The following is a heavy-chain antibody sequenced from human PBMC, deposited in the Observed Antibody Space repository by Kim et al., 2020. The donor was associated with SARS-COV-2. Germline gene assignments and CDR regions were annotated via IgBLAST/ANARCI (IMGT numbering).Heavy chain of an antibody. J-gene: IGHJ4*02. V-gene: IGHV3-15*01. CDR2: IKSKTDGGTT. D-gene: IGHD2-8*01. Sequence: GGSLRLSCAASGFTFSNAWMSWVRQAPGKGLEWVGRIKSKTDGGTTDYAAPVKGRFTISRDDSKNTLYLQMNSLKTEDTAVYYCTTAPSGPYCTNGVCYVLDYWGQGTLVTVSS. CDR3: TTAPSGPYCTNGVCYVLDY. CDR1: GFTFSNAW.